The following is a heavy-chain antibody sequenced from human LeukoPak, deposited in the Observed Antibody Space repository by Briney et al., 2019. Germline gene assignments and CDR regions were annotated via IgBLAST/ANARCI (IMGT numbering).Heavy chain of an antibody. J-gene: IGHJ4*02. CDR1: GFTFSSYA. CDR3: ASGVAGTDY. V-gene: IGHV3-23*01. Sequence: GGSLRLSCAASGFTFSSYAMSWVRQAPGKGLEWVSAISGSGGSTYYADSVKGRFTISRDNAKNSLYLQMNSLRVEDTAVYYCASGVAGTDYWGQGTLVTVSS. D-gene: IGHD2-15*01. CDR2: ISGSGGST.